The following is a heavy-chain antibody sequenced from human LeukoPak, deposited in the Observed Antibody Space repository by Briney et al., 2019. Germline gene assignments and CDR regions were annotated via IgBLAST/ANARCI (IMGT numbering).Heavy chain of an antibody. J-gene: IGHJ4*02. V-gene: IGHV3-23*01. CDR1: GFIFSDHY. Sequence: GGSLRLSCAASGFIFSDHYIDWVRQAPGKGLEWVSAISGSGGSTYYADSVKGRFAISRDNSKNTLYLQMNSLRAEDTAVYYCAKDQSLSDYDILTGATTDWGQGTLVTVSS. CDR2: ISGSGGST. D-gene: IGHD3-9*01. CDR3: AKDQSLSDYDILTGATTD.